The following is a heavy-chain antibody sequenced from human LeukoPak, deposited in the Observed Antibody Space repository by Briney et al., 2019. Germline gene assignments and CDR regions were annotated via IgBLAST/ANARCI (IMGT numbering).Heavy chain of an antibody. J-gene: IGHJ6*03. Sequence: GGSLRLSCAASGFTVSSNYMSWVRQAPGKGLEWVSVINSGGSTYYADSVKGRFTISRDNSKNTLYLQMNSLRAEDAAVYYCARVMGYYDSSGYYPIYYYYYMDVWGKGTTVTVSS. CDR1: GFTVSSNY. CDR2: INSGGST. D-gene: IGHD3-22*01. V-gene: IGHV3-66*02. CDR3: ARVMGYYDSSGYYPIYYYYYMDV.